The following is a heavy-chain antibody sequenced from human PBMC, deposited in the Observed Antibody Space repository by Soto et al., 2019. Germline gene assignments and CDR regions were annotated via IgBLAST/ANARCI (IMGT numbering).Heavy chain of an antibody. CDR1: GYTFTSYD. D-gene: IGHD6-13*01. V-gene: IGHV1-8*01. CDR2: MNPNSGNT. J-gene: IGHJ6*02. Sequence: APLKVSCKASGYTFTSYDSNWLRLDTEQGLEWMGWMNPNSGNTGYAQKFQGRVTMTRNTSISTAYMELSSLRSEDTAVYYCASSGYSSSWYEFASIYYYGMDVWGQRTTVTVSS. CDR3: ASSGYSSSWYEFASIYYYGMDV.